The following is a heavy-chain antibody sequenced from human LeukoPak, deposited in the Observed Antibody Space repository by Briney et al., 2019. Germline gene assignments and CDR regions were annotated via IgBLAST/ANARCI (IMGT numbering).Heavy chain of an antibody. CDR2: IFHSGST. V-gene: IGHV4-38-2*02. Sequence: SETLSLTCSVSSYSISSDYYWGWIRQPPGKGLEWIGSIFHSGSTYYNPSLKSRVTISVDTSMHQFSLKLSSVTAADTAVYFCARAPIVVVPAATYFDYWGQGTLDTVSS. D-gene: IGHD2-2*01. CDR3: ARAPIVVVPAATYFDY. J-gene: IGHJ4*02. CDR1: SYSISSDYY.